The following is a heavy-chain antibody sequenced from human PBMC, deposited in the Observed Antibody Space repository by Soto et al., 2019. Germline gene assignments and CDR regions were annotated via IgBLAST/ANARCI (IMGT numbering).Heavy chain of an antibody. Sequence: GGSLRLSCAASGFTFSSYWMHWVRQAPGKXLVWVSRINSDGSSTSYADSVKGRFTISRDNAKNTLYLQMNSLRAEDTAVYYCARAGNTIFGVANNWFDPWGQGTLVTVSS. CDR2: INSDGSST. D-gene: IGHD3-3*01. CDR3: ARAGNTIFGVANNWFDP. V-gene: IGHV3-74*01. CDR1: GFTFSSYW. J-gene: IGHJ5*02.